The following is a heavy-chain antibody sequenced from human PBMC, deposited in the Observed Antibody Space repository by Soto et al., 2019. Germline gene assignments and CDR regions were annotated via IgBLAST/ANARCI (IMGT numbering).Heavy chain of an antibody. J-gene: IGHJ5*02. D-gene: IGHD1-1*01. CDR3: ARQGQGTPPRYNWFDP. CDR2: IYYSGST. V-gene: IGHV4-39*01. CDR1: DRSTRRSSYY. Sequence: ATGSQPCTVSDRSTRRSSYYWGWIRQPPGKGLEWIGRIYYSGSTYYNPSLKSRVTISVDTSKNQFSLKLSSVTAADTAVYYCARQGQGTPPRYNWFDPWGQGTLVTVSS.